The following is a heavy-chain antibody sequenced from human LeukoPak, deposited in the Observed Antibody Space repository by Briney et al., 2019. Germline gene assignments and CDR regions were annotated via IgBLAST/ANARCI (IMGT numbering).Heavy chain of an antibody. D-gene: IGHD3-10*01. Sequence: GGSLRLSCAASGFTFSSYAMHWVRQAPGKGLEWLAVVSAHGLDKFYASSVRGRFTISKDTSKNTLSLQMNSLSSDDSGVYYCARAFTPGIRKALWIGDSLWDQGTLVTVSS. CDR1: GFTFSSYA. V-gene: IGHV3-30*04. CDR3: ARAFTPGIRKALWIGDSL. CDR2: VSAHGLDK. J-gene: IGHJ4*02.